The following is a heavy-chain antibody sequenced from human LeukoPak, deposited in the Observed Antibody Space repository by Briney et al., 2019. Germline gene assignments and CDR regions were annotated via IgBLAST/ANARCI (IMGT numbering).Heavy chain of an antibody. CDR2: ISGSGGST. J-gene: IGHJ4*02. V-gene: IGHV3-23*01. Sequence: GGSLRLSCAASGFTFSSYAMSWVRQAPGKGLEWVSAISGSGGSTYYADSVKGRFTISRDNSKNTLYLQMGSLRAEDMAVYYCARESITMVRAFDYWGQGTLVTVSS. CDR1: GFTFSSYA. D-gene: IGHD3-10*01. CDR3: ARESITMVRAFDY.